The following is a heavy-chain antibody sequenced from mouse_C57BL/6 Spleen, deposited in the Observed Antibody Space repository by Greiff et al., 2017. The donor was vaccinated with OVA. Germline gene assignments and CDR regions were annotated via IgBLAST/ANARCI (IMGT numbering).Heavy chain of an antibody. CDR2: IYPGSGNT. CDR1: GYTFTDYY. Sequence: VKLMESGAELVRPGASVKLSCKASGYTFTDYYINWVKQRPGQGLEWIARIYPGSGNTYYNEKFKGKATLTAEKSSSTAYMQLSSLTSEDSAVYVCERGAWDESFAYWGQGTLVTVSA. CDR3: ERGAWDESFAY. J-gene: IGHJ3*01. V-gene: IGHV1-76*01. D-gene: IGHD4-1*01.